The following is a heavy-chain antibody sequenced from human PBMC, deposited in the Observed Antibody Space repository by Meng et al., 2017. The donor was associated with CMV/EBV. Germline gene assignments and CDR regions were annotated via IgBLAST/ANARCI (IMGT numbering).Heavy chain of an antibody. CDR3: ASSSPDSRSGSYYSFDY. Sequence: GTFGGYAIGWVQQAPGQGLEWIGGIIPIFGTTNCAQKFQDRVTITTDKSTSTAYMELNSLRSEDTAVYYCASSSPDSRSGSYYSFDYWGQGTLVTVSS. V-gene: IGHV1-69*05. D-gene: IGHD1-26*01. CDR1: GTFGGYA. CDR2: IIPIFGTT. J-gene: IGHJ4*02.